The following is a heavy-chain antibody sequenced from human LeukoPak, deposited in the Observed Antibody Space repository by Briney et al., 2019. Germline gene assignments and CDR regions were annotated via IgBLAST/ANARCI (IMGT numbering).Heavy chain of an antibody. CDR2: ISSSSSYI. V-gene: IGHV3-21*01. Sequence: GGSLRLSCAASGFTFSIYSMNWVRQAPGKGLEWVSSISSSSSYIYYADSVKGRFTISRDNAKNSLYLQMNSLRAEDTAVYYCARTELTTVTYFDYWGQGTLVTVSS. J-gene: IGHJ4*02. CDR3: ARTELTTVTYFDY. CDR1: GFTFSIYS. D-gene: IGHD4-17*01.